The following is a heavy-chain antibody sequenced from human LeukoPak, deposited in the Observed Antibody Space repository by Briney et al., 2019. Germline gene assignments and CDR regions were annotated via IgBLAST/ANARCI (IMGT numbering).Heavy chain of an antibody. CDR3: ARGLGYCSSTSCYRRFDP. D-gene: IGHD2-2*01. V-gene: IGHV1-8*01. J-gene: IGHJ5*02. Sequence: GASMKVSCKASGYTFTSYDINWVRQATGQGLEWMGWMNPNSGNTGYAQKFQGRVTMTRNTSISTAYMELSSLRSEDTAVYYCARGLGYCSSTSCYRRFDPWGQGTLVTVSS. CDR2: MNPNSGNT. CDR1: GYTFTSYD.